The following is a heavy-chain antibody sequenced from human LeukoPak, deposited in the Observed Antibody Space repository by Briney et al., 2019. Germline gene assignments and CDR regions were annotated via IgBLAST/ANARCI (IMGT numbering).Heavy chain of an antibody. CDR3: ASGAYGMDV. CDR1: GFTFSSYW. J-gene: IGHJ6*02. D-gene: IGHD7-27*01. CDR2: INHNGNVN. Sequence: GGSLRLSCAASGFTFSSYWMNWARQAPGKGLEWVASINHNGNVNYYVDSVKGRFTISRDNAKNSLYLQMSNLRAEDTAVYYCASGAYGMDVWGQGTTVTVSS. V-gene: IGHV3-7*03.